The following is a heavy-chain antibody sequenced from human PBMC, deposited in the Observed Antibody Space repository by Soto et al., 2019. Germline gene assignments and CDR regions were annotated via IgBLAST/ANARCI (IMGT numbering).Heavy chain of an antibody. Sequence: ASVKVSCKASGYTFTSYPLHWVRQAPGQSFEWMGWIHPGNGDTKYSQKFQGRVTFTRDASATAAYMDLSGLRSEDTALYYCTRLHTVTTSLRAFDIWGQGTMVTVPS. D-gene: IGHD4-17*01. CDR3: TRLHTVTTSLRAFDI. CDR1: GYTFTSYP. J-gene: IGHJ3*02. CDR2: IHPGNGDT. V-gene: IGHV1-3*01.